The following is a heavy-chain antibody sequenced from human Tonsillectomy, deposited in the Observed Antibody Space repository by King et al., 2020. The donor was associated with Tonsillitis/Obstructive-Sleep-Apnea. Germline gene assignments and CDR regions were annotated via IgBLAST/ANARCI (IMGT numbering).Heavy chain of an antibody. V-gene: IGHV1-46*01. D-gene: IGHD3-16*01. Sequence: VQLVESGAEVKKPGASLKVSCKASGYTFTSFYMHWVRQAPGQGLEWMGIINPSGGSTTYAQKFQGRVTMTRETSTSTVYMELSGLISEDTAVYYCARDRDYPSGEDYYSYYMDVWGKGTTVTVSS. CDR1: GYTFTSFY. CDR3: ARDRDYPSGEDYYSYYMDV. CDR2: INPSGGST. J-gene: IGHJ6*03.